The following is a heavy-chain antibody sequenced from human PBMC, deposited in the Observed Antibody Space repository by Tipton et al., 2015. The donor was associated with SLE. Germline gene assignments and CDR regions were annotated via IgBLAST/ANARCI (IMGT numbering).Heavy chain of an antibody. CDR2: ISAYNGNT. D-gene: IGHD6-19*01. CDR3: ARATCAARYSSGWYDY. Sequence: QLVQSGAEVKKPGASVKVSCKASGYTFTSYGISWGRQAPGQGLEWMGWISAYNGNTNYAQKLQGRVTMTTDTSTSTAYMELRSLRSDDTAVYYCARATCAARYSSGWYDYWGQGTLVTVSS. CDR1: GYTFTSYG. J-gene: IGHJ4*02. V-gene: IGHV1-18*01.